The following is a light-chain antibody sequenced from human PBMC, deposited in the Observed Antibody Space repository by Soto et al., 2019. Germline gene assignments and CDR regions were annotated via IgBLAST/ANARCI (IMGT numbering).Light chain of an antibody. CDR2: EGS. Sequence: QSVLTQPASVSGSPGQWITISCTGTSSDVGSYNLVSWYQQHPGKAPKLMIYEGSKRPSGVSNRFSGSKSGNTASLTISGLQAEDEADYYCCSYAGSSTPVVFGTGTKVTVL. V-gene: IGLV2-23*01. CDR3: CSYAGSSTPVV. CDR1: SSDVGSYNL. J-gene: IGLJ1*01.